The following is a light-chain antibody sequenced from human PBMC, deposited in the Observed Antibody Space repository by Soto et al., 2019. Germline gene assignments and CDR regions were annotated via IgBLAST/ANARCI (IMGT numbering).Light chain of an antibody. CDR1: QSVSSN. Sequence: VMTQSPATLSVSPGERATLSCRASQSVSSNLAWYQQKPGQAPRLLIYGASTRATGIPARFSGSGSGTEFTLTISSLQSEDLAVYYCQQYNNWPRTFGQGTKVEIK. J-gene: IGKJ1*01. CDR3: QQYNNWPRT. V-gene: IGKV3-15*01. CDR2: GAS.